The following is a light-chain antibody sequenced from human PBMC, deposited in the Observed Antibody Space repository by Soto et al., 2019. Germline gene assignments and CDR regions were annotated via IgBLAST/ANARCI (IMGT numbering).Light chain of an antibody. CDR1: QTVAKNY. Sequence: EIVLTQSPGTLSLSPGERATLSCRASQTVAKNYLAWYQQQPGQAPRLLIYDASTRATGIPDRFTGSGSATDFTLTINRLEPEDFAVYYCQQYASAPLTVGGGTKVEIK. V-gene: IGKV3-20*01. J-gene: IGKJ4*01. CDR3: QQYASAPLT. CDR2: DAS.